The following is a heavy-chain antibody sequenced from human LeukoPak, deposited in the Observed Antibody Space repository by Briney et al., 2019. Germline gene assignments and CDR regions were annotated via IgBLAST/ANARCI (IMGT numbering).Heavy chain of an antibody. V-gene: IGHV3-48*04. J-gene: IGHJ4*02. Sequence: GGSLRLPSAASGFTFSSYGFNWARQAPGKGLEWISYISSSGSTIQYADSVEGRFTISRDNAKNSVYLQMNSLRAEDTAVYYCARVTAVAAPWVYWGQGTLVTVSS. CDR2: ISSSGSTI. CDR1: GFTFSSYG. CDR3: ARVTAVAAPWVY. D-gene: IGHD6-19*01.